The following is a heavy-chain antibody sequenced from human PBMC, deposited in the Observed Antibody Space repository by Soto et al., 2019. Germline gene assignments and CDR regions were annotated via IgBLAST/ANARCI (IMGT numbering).Heavy chain of an antibody. CDR3: ASDANYGSGSYFSY. CDR1: GFTFSSYG. J-gene: IGHJ4*02. V-gene: IGHV3-33*01. CDR2: IWYDGSNK. D-gene: IGHD3-10*01. Sequence: LRLSCAASGFTFSSYGIHWVRQAPCKGLEWVAVIWYDGSNKYYADSVKGRFTISRDNSKNTLYLQMNSLRAEDTAVYYCASDANYGSGSYFSYWGQGTLVTVSS.